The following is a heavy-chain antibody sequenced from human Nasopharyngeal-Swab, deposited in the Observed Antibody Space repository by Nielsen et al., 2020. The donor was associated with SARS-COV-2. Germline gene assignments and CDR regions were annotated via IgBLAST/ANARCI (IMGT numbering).Heavy chain of an antibody. CDR3: ARHHSSRASYYFDY. CDR2: IYYSGST. CDR1: GGSISSSSYY. V-gene: IGHV4-39*01. Sequence: GSLRLSCTVSGGSISSSSYYWGWIRQPPGKGLEWIGSIYYSGSTYYNPSLKSRVTISVDTSKNQFSLKLSSVTAADTAVYYCARHHSSRASYYFDYWGQGTLVTVSS. D-gene: IGHD6-13*01. J-gene: IGHJ4*02.